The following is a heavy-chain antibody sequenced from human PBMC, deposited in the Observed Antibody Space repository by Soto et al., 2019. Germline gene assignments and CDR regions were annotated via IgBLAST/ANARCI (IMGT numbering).Heavy chain of an antibody. J-gene: IGHJ4*02. CDR2: IYSSSTL. D-gene: IGHD1-26*01. CDR3: ARGIVGATDFDN. Sequence: VQLVESGGGLIQPGGSLRLSCAASGLNVRNNYMHWVRQAPGKGLEWVAVIYSSSTLDYADSVKGRFTISSDNSDKTLFLQMNSLRPEDTAMYYCARGIVGATDFDNWGQGTLVTVSP. V-gene: IGHV3-53*01. CDR1: GLNVRNNY.